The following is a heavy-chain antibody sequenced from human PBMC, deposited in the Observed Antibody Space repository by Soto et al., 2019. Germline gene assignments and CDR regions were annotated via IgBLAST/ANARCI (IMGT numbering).Heavy chain of an antibody. V-gene: IGHV4-4*02. Sequence: QVQLQESGPGLVKPSGTLSLTCAVSGGSISSSNWWRWVRQPPRKGLEWIGESYHSGSTNYNPSLKSRGTISVDKSKNQFSLKLSSVTAADTDVYYCARNNWNYGIDPCGQGTLVTVSS. CDR2: SYHSGST. D-gene: IGHD1-7*01. CDR1: GGSISSSNW. J-gene: IGHJ5*02. CDR3: ARNNWNYGIDP.